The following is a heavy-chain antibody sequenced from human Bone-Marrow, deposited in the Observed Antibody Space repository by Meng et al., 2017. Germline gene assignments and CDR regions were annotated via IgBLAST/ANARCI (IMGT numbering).Heavy chain of an antibody. J-gene: IGHJ2*01. Sequence: QVLLVESGGVVVQPCRSLRLSCAAFGFIFSNYGFHWVRQAPGKGLEWVAVMWSDGRRKYFADSVKGRFTISRDNAKNSLYLQMNSLRAEDTAVYYCARTGEFQLGFDLWGRGTLVTVSS. D-gene: IGHD3-10*01. CDR2: MWSDGRRK. V-gene: IGHV3-33*01. CDR1: GFIFSNYG. CDR3: ARTGEFQLGFDL.